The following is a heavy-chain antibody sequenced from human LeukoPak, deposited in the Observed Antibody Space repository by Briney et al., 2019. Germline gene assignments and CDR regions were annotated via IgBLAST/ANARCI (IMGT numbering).Heavy chain of an antibody. CDR2: ISGSGGST. V-gene: IGHV3-23*01. Sequence: GGSLRLSCAASGFTFSTYWLSWVRQAPGKGLEWVSAISGSGGSTYYADSVKGRFTISRDNSKNTLYLQMNSLRAEDTAVYYCAKGHPPLGYCSSTSFQRTNWFDPRGQGTLVTVSS. CDR1: GFTFSTYW. D-gene: IGHD2-2*01. CDR3: AKGHPPLGYCSSTSFQRTNWFDP. J-gene: IGHJ5*02.